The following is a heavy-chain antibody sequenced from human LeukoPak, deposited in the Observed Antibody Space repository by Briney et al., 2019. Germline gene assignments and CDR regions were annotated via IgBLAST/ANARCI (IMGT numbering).Heavy chain of an antibody. CDR1: GYSFTSYW. D-gene: IGHD3-10*01. V-gene: IGHV5-51*01. Sequence: GESLQISCQGSGYSFTSYWIGWVRQMPGKGLEWMGIIYPGDSDTRYSPSFQGQVTISADKSISTAYLQWSSLKASDTAMYYCARTYYYGSGSYNYWGQGTLVTVSS. J-gene: IGHJ4*02. CDR3: ARTYYYGSGSYNY. CDR2: IYPGDSDT.